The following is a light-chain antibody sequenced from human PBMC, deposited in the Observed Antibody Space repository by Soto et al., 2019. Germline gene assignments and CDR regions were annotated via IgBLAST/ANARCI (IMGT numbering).Light chain of an antibody. CDR1: QSVGNS. CDR2: GAS. J-gene: IGKJ2*01. V-gene: IGKV3-15*01. Sequence: VVLTQSPGTLSVSPGEGVTLSCRASQSVGNSMAWYQQKPGQAPRLLIFGASTRVTGIPARFSGSGSGTEFTLTNTSLQSDDFAIYYCQQYNNWPEYTFGPGTKLEIK. CDR3: QQYNNWPEYT.